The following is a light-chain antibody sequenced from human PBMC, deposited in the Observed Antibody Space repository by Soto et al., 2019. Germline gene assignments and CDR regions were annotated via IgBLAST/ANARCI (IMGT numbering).Light chain of an antibody. Sequence: QSVLTQPPSASGTPGQRVTISCSGSGSSIGTNTVNWYRQLPGTAPKLLIYGDNQRPSGVPDRFSGSKSGTSASLAISGLQSEDEAEYCGASWDGRLNNVLFGGGTKVTVL. CDR3: ASWDGRLNNVL. J-gene: IGLJ2*01. V-gene: IGLV1-44*01. CDR1: GSSIGTNT. CDR2: GDN.